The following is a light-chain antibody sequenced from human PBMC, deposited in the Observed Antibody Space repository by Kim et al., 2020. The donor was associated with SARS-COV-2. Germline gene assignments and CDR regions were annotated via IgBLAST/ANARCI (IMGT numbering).Light chain of an antibody. CDR1: QSISSSY. CDR2: GAS. CDR3: QQYGSSPSWT. V-gene: IGKV3-20*01. J-gene: IGKJ1*01. Sequence: PGERATLSCRASQSISSSYLAWYQQKPGQAPRLLIYGASSRATGIPDRFSGSGSGTDFTLTISRLEPEDFAVYYCQQYGSSPSWTFGQGTKVEIK.